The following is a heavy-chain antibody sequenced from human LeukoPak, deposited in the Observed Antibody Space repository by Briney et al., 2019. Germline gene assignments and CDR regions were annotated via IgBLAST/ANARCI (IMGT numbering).Heavy chain of an antibody. J-gene: IGHJ4*02. CDR2: ISGSGGST. D-gene: IGHD2-15*01. CDR1: GFTFSSYA. Sequence: GGSLRLSCAASGFTFSSYAMSWVRQAPGKGLEWVSAISGSGGSTYYADSVKGRFTISRDNSKNTLYLQMNSLRAEDTAVYYCAKGTSSSCYSAPNYWGQGTLVTVSS. CDR3: AKGTSSSCYSAPNY. V-gene: IGHV3-23*01.